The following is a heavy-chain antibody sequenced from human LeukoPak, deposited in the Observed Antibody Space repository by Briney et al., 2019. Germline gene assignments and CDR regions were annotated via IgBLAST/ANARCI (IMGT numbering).Heavy chain of an antibody. CDR1: GASVSSNSAA. Sequence: SQTLSLTCAISGASVSSNSAAWNWIRQSPSRGLEWLGRTYYRSKWYNDYAVSVKSRITINPDTSKNQFSLQLNSVTPEDTAVYYCARGGGQWLVPGYWFDPWGQGTLVTVSS. D-gene: IGHD6-19*01. V-gene: IGHV6-1*01. CDR3: ARGGGQWLVPGYWFDP. CDR2: TYYRSKWYN. J-gene: IGHJ5*02.